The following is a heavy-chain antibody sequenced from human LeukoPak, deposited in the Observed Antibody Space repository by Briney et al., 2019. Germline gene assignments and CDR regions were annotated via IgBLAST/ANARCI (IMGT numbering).Heavy chain of an antibody. CDR3: ARNYYGSGSYFGY. D-gene: IGHD3-10*01. Sequence: GGSLRLSCAASRFSFSSYGMHWVRQAPGKGLEWVAYLQYDRTNVQYADSVRGRFTISRDNSKNTLYLQMNSLRAEDTAVYYCARNYYGSGSYFGYWGLGTLVTVSS. V-gene: IGHV3-30*12. CDR2: LQYDRTNV. J-gene: IGHJ4*02. CDR1: RFSFSSYG.